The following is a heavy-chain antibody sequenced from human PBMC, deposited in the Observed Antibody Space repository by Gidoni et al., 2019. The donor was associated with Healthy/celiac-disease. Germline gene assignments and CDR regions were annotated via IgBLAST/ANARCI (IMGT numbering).Heavy chain of an antibody. J-gene: IGHJ4*02. D-gene: IGHD1-26*01. CDR1: GGTCSSYA. V-gene: IGHV1-69*01. Sequence: QVQLVQSGAEVKKPGSSVKVYCKASGGTCSSYAISWVRQAPGQGLEWMGGIIPIFGTANYAQKFQGRVTITADESTSTAYMELSSLRSEDTAVYYCATPKGGWYSGSRRDEFDYWGQGTLVTVSS. CDR2: IIPIFGTA. CDR3: ATPKGGWYSGSRRDEFDY.